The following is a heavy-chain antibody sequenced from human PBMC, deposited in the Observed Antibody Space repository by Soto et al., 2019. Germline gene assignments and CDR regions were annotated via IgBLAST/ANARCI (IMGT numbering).Heavy chain of an antibody. Sequence: ASVKVSCKASGYTFTSYDINWVRQATGQGLEWMGWMNPNSGNTGYAQKFQGRVTMTRNTSISTAYMELSSLRSEDTAVYYCASGPDYDFWSGYSRPNYYYGMDVWGQGTTVTVSS. CDR3: ASGPDYDFWSGYSRPNYYYGMDV. V-gene: IGHV1-8*01. CDR2: MNPNSGNT. J-gene: IGHJ6*02. D-gene: IGHD3-3*01. CDR1: GYTFTSYD.